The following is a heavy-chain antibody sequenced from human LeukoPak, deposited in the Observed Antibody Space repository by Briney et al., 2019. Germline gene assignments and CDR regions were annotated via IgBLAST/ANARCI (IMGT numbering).Heavy chain of an antibody. J-gene: IGHJ4*02. CDR3: ARFIAARRGPPYFDY. CDR1: GGSISSGGYY. Sequence: PSETLSLTCTVSGGSISSGGYYWSWIRQHPGKGLEWIGYIYYSGSTYYNPSLKSRVTISVDTSKNQFSLKLSSVTAADTAVYYCARFIAARRGPPYFDYWGQGTLVTVSS. D-gene: IGHD6-6*01. CDR2: IYYSGST. V-gene: IGHV4-31*03.